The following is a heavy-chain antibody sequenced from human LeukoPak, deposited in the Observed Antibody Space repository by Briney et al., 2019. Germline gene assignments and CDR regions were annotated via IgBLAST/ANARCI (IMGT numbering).Heavy chain of an antibody. CDR1: AFTFNTFW. CDR3: ARGNYYNMDV. CDR2: INGGGSSA. J-gene: IGHJ6*02. V-gene: IGHV3-74*01. Sequence: GGSLRLSCAASAFTFNTFWMHWVRQAPGKGLVWVSRINGGGSSADYADSVKGRFAISRDNAKNTLYLQMNSLRAEDTAVYYCARGNYYNMDVWGQGTTVTVSS.